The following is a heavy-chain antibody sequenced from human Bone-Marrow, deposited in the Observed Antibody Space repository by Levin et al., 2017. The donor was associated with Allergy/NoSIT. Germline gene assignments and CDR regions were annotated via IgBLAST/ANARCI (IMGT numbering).Heavy chain of an antibody. V-gene: IGHV1-18*01. J-gene: IGHJ4*02. CDR3: ARAGGEVPAASNEY. Sequence: ASVKVSCKPSGYIFSNFGTTWVRQAPGQGLEWMGWISGHNGNTYYAQKFQGRVPITTDTSTNTTYTELRSLRSDDRAMYYCARAGGEVPAASNEYWGQGTLVTVSS. CDR1: GYIFSNFG. CDR2: ISGHNGNT. D-gene: IGHD2-2*01.